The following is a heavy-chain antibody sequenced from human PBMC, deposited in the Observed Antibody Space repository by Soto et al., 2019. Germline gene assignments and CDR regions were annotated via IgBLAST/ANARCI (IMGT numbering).Heavy chain of an antibody. J-gene: IGHJ4*02. CDR2: ISGSGGST. V-gene: IGHV3-23*01. D-gene: IGHD6-13*01. Sequence: PGGSLRLSCAASGFTSYDSGMHWIRQIPGKGLEWVSGISGSGGSTYYADSVKGRFTISRDNSKNTLYLQMNSLRAEDTAVYYCAKENGYSSSWFEFDYWGQGTLVTVSS. CDR3: AKENGYSSSWFEFDY. CDR1: GFTSYDSG.